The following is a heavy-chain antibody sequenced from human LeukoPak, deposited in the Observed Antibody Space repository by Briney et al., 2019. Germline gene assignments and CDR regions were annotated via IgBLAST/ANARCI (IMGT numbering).Heavy chain of an antibody. CDR2: ISADNGNT. D-gene: IGHD6-13*01. CDR3: ARGPEYSSSWYVDY. CDR1: GYTFTSYG. Sequence: ASVKVSCKASGYTFTSYGISWVRQAPGQGLEWMVWISADNGNTNYAQKLQGRVTMTTDTSTSTAYMELRSLRSDDTAVYYCARGPEYSSSWYVDYWGQGTLVTVSS. J-gene: IGHJ4*02. V-gene: IGHV1-18*01.